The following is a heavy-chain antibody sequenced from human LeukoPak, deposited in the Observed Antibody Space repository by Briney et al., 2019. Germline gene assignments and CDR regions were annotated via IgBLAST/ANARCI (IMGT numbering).Heavy chain of an antibody. J-gene: IGHJ4*02. V-gene: IGHV3-23*01. D-gene: IGHD6-13*01. CDR1: GFTFSSYA. Sequence: GGSLRLSCAASGFTFSSYAMSWVRQAPGKGLEWVSAISGSGGGTYYADSVKGRFTISRDNSKNTLYLQMNSLRAEDTAVYYCAKDRAPGIAAAGVDYWGQGTLVTVSS. CDR2: ISGSGGGT. CDR3: AKDRAPGIAAAGVDY.